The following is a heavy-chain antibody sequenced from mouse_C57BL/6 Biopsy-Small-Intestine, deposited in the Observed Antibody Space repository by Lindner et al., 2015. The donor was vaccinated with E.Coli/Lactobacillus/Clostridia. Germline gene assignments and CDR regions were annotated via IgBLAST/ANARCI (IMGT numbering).Heavy chain of an antibody. V-gene: IGHV1-14*01. D-gene: IGHD3-3*01. Sequence: VQLQESGPELVKPGASVKMSCKASGYTFTSYVMHWVKQKPGQGLEWIGYINPYNDGTKYNEKFKGEATLTSDKSSSTAYMELSSLTSEDSAVYYCARSRGFPWFAYWGQGTLVTVSA. J-gene: IGHJ3*01. CDR1: GYTFTSYV. CDR3: ARSRGFPWFAY. CDR2: INPYNDGT.